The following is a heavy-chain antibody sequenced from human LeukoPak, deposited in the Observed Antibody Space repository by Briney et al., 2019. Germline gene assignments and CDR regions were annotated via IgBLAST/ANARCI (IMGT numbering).Heavy chain of an antibody. Sequence: GGSLRLSCAASGFTVSSNYMSWVRQAPGKGLEWVSVIYSGGSTYYADSVKGRFTISRDNSKNTLYLQMNSLRAEDTAVYYCARVALGYCTNGVCYPFDYWRQGTLVTVSS. J-gene: IGHJ4*02. V-gene: IGHV3-53*01. CDR1: GFTVSSNY. CDR2: IYSGGST. CDR3: ARVALGYCTNGVCYPFDY. D-gene: IGHD2-8*01.